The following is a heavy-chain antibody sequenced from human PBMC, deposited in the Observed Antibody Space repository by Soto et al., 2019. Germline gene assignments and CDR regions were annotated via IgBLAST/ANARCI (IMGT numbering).Heavy chain of an antibody. Sequence: GGSLRLSCAASGFTFSSYWMHWVRQAPGKGLVWVSRINSDGSSTSYADSVKGRFTISRDNAKNTLYLQMNSLRAEDTAVYYCARAGIHPYDFWSGTEGGGDYWGQGTLVTVSS. D-gene: IGHD3-3*01. CDR2: INSDGSST. CDR3: ARAGIHPYDFWSGTEGGGDY. CDR1: GFTFSSYW. J-gene: IGHJ4*02. V-gene: IGHV3-74*01.